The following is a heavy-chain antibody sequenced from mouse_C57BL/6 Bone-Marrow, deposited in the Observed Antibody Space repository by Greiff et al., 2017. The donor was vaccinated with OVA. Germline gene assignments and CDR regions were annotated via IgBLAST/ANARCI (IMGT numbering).Heavy chain of an antibody. J-gene: IGHJ4*01. CDR2: IDPEDGDT. D-gene: IGHD2-5*01. Sequence: VQLQQSGAELVRPGASVKLSCTASGFNIKDYYMHWVKQRPEQGLEWIGRIDPEDGDTEYAPKFQGKATMTADTSSNTAYLQLSSLTSEDTAVYYCTPTTLVLRGAMDYWGQGTSVTVSS. V-gene: IGHV14-1*01. CDR3: TPTTLVLRGAMDY. CDR1: GFNIKDYY.